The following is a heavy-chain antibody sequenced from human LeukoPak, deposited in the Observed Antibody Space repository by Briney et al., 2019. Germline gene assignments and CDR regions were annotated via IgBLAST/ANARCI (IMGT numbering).Heavy chain of an antibody. Sequence: GGSLTLSCAASGFTVSSYYMSWVRQAPGKGLEWVSIINSEGTSYYADSVKGRFTISRDTSMNTLSLQMNSLRAEDTAVYYCARIWSPSGDLRQLKVGHYMDVWGKGTTVTVSS. CDR3: ARIWSPSGDLRQLKVGHYMDV. CDR1: GFTVSSYY. V-gene: IGHV3-66*01. J-gene: IGHJ6*03. CDR2: INSEGTS. D-gene: IGHD1-1*01.